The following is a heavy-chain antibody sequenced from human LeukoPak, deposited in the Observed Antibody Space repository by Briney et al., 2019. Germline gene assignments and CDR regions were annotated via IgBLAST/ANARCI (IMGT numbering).Heavy chain of an antibody. CDR1: GGSISSYY. J-gene: IGHJ4*02. Sequence: SETLSLTCTVSGGSISSYYWSWIRQPPGKGLEWIGYIYTSGSTNNNPSLKSRVTISVDTSKNQFSLKLSSVTAADTAVYYCARADLGYWGQGTLVTVSS. V-gene: IGHV4-4*09. CDR2: IYTSGST. CDR3: ARADLGY.